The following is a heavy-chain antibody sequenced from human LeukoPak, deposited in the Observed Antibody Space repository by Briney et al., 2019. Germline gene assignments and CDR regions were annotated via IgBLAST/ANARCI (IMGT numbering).Heavy chain of an antibody. CDR1: GYSFTRAW. D-gene: IGHD3/OR15-3a*01. CDR2: IYPGDSDT. V-gene: IGHV5-51*01. Sequence: GESLKISCKTSGYSFTRAWIGWGRQLGGKRLEYMGIIYPGDSDTSASPSLHGQMTISDDDSSSTAYLQRNLLKASDTAMYYSARGWRCDGECFSTSDSWGQGTLVTVSS. CDR3: ARGWRCDGECFSTSDS. J-gene: IGHJ4*02.